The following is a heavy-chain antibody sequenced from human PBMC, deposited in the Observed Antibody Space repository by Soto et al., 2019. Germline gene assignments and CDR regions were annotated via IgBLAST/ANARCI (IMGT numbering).Heavy chain of an antibody. D-gene: IGHD3-22*01. CDR1: GYTFIDYY. Sequence: ASVKVSCKASGYTFIDYYTHWVRQAPEQGLEWMGWINPNGGDTNYAQKFRGRVTMTRDSSISTAYMELSSPSSDDTALYFCARTSSGYYYDHWGPGTLVTVSS. CDR3: ARTSSGYYYDH. V-gene: IGHV1-2*02. J-gene: IGHJ5*02. CDR2: INPNGGDT.